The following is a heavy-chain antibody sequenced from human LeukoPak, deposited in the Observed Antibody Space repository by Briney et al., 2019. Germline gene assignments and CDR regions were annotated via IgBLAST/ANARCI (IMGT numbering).Heavy chain of an antibody. CDR3: ASRTWVGGGFYAFDI. J-gene: IGHJ3*02. V-gene: IGHV3-23*01. CDR2: EGSAGGT. CDR1: GFTLTNRA. Sequence: GGSLRLSCAASGFTLTNRAVAWVRQAPGTGLEWVAAEGSAGGTYYADSVKGRFTIYKDNSEKTLSLRMDRLRVEDTALYYCASRTWVGGGFYAFDIWGQGTMVTVSS. D-gene: IGHD3-16*01.